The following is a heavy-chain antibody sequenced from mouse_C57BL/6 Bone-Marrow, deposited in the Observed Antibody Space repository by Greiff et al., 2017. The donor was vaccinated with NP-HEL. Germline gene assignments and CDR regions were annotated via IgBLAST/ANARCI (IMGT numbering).Heavy chain of an antibody. CDR1: GYTFTDYY. D-gene: IGHD1-1*01. J-gene: IGHJ1*03. Sequence: EVQLQQSGPELVKPGASVKISCKASGYTFTDYYMNWVKQSHGKSLEWIGYINPNNGGTSYNQKFKGKATLTVDKSSSTAYMELRSLTSEDSAVYYCASLYGSSFYWYFDVWGTGTTVTVSS. CDR3: ASLYGSSFYWYFDV. V-gene: IGHV1-26*01. CDR2: INPNNGGT.